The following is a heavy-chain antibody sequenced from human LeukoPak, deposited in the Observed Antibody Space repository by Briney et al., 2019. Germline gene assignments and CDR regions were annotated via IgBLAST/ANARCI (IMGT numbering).Heavy chain of an antibody. CDR2: INPNSGGT. J-gene: IGHJ6*03. D-gene: IGHD2-2*01. CDR1: GYTFTGYY. V-gene: IGHV1-2*06. CDR3: ARDTKWDCSSTSCYASCYYYYYYMDV. Sequence: ASVKVSCKASGYTFTGYYMHWVRQAPGQGLEWMGRINPNSGGTNYAQKFQGRVTMTRDTSISTAYMGLSRLRSDDTAVYYCARDTKWDCSSTSCYASCYYYYYYMDVWGKGTTVTVSS.